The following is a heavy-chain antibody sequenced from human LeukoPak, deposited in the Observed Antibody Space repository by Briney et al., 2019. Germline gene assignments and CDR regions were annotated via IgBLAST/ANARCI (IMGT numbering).Heavy chain of an antibody. Sequence: SETLSLTCAVYGGSFSGYYWSWIRQPPGKGLEWIGEINHSGSTNYNPSLKSRVTISVDTSKNQFSLKLSSVTAADTAVYYCARGRGDFWGGYYPFFFDYWGQGTLVTVSS. J-gene: IGHJ4*02. CDR2: INHSGST. CDR1: GGSFSGYY. D-gene: IGHD3-3*01. CDR3: ARGRGDFWGGYYPFFFDY. V-gene: IGHV4-34*01.